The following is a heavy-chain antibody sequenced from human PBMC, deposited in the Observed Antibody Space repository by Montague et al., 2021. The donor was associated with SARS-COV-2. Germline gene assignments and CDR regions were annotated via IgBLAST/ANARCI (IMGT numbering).Heavy chain of an antibody. CDR1: GGSFSGYY. V-gene: IGHV4-34*01. J-gene: IGHJ6*02. CDR3: ARACGDYILLFYYYYGMDV. CDR2: INHSGST. D-gene: IGHD4-17*01. Sequence: SETLSLTCAVYGGSFSGYYWSWIRQPPGKGLEWIGEINHSGSTNYNPSLKNRVTISIDTSKNQFSLKLSSVTAADTAVYYCARACGDYILLFYYYYGMDVWGQGTTVTVSS.